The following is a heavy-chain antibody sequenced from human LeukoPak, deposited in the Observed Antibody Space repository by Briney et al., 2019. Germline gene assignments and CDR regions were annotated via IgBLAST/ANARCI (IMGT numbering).Heavy chain of an antibody. CDR3: VQGTRRGAITMVRGVIGKSYYFDS. D-gene: IGHD3-10*01. V-gene: IGHV3-30*02. Sequence: GGSLRLSCAASGFTFSSYAMSWVRQAPGKGLEWVAFIPYDGTNKYHADSVKGRFTISRDNSKNTLYLQMNSLRAEDTAVYYCVQGTRRGAITMVRGVIGKSYYFDSWGQGTLVTVSS. J-gene: IGHJ4*02. CDR2: IPYDGTNK. CDR1: GFTFSSYA.